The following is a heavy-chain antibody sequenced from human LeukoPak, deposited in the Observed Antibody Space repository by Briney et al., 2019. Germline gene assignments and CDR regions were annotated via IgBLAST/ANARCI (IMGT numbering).Heavy chain of an antibody. CDR1: GYTFTSHH. D-gene: IGHD7-27*01. CDR3: ARGRPTNLGGIY. CDR2: MNPGSGNT. J-gene: IGHJ4*02. V-gene: IGHV1-8*01. Sequence: ASVKISCKASGYTFTSHHINWLRQAAGQGREWMGWMNPGSGNTVSAQKFQGRVTMTWDTSISTAYMELSSLRSEDTAVYYCARGRPTNLGGIYWGQGTLVTVSS.